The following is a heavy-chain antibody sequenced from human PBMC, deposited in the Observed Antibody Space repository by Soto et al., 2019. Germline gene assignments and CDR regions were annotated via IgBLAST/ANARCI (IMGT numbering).Heavy chain of an antibody. J-gene: IGHJ3*02. CDR1: GDSVSSNSAA. CDR3: ATARVDIVANDAFDI. Sequence: SQTLSLTFAISGDSVSSNSAAWNCISQSPSRGLEWLGRTYYRSKWYNDYAVSVKSRITINPDTSKNQFSLQLNSVTPEDTAVYYCATARVDIVANDAFDIWGQGTMVTVSS. D-gene: IGHD5-12*01. CDR2: TYYRSKWYN. V-gene: IGHV6-1*01.